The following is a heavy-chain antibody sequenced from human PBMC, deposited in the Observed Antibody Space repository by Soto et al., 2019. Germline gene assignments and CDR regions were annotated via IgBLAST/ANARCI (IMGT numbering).Heavy chain of an antibody. V-gene: IGHV3-48*03. CDR2: ISGSGYTSDAGPTI. D-gene: IGHD3-16*02. CDR1: GFTFSSYE. CDR3: ARVSQSFIEYFQH. J-gene: IGHJ1*01. Sequence: SLRLSCAASGFTFSSYEMIWVRQAPGKGLEWVSYISGSGYTSDAGPTIHYADSVKGRFAISRNNAKNSLYLQMNSLRVEDTAVYYCARVSQSFIEYFQHWGQGTLVTVSS.